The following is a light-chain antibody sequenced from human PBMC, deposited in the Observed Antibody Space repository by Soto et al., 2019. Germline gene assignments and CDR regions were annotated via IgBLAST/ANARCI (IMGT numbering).Light chain of an antibody. CDR2: GTS. J-gene: IGKJ1*01. Sequence: EIMLTQSPGTLSLSPGERGTLSCRASQSVSSSYLAWYQQTPGQAPRLLMYGTSTRATGTPDRFSGSGSGTDFTLTISSLEPEDVAVYYCQQYGSSPRTFGQGTKVDIK. V-gene: IGKV3-20*01. CDR1: QSVSSSY. CDR3: QQYGSSPRT.